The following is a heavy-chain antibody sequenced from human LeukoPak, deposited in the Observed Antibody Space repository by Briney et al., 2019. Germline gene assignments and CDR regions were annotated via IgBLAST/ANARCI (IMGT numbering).Heavy chain of an antibody. V-gene: IGHV4-31*11. Sequence: SETLSLTCAVYGGSFSGYYWSWIRQHPGKGLEGIGYIYYSGSTYYNPSLKSRVTISVDTSKNQFSLKLSSVTAADTAVYYCARVRQNYDFWSGYYTGPLDYWGQGTLVTVSS. D-gene: IGHD3-3*01. J-gene: IGHJ4*02. CDR1: GGSFSGYY. CDR3: ARVRQNYDFWSGYYTGPLDY. CDR2: IYYSGST.